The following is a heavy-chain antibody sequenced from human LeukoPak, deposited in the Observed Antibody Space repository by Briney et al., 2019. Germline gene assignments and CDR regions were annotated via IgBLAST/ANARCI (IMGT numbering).Heavy chain of an antibody. D-gene: IGHD6-13*01. CDR1: GGSFSGYY. Sequence: SETLSLTCAVYGGSFSGYYWSWIRQPPGKGLEWIGEINHSGSTNYNPSLKSRVTISVDTSKNQFSLKLSSVTAADTAVYYCARIGGKQQLVPLDYWGQGTLVTVSS. J-gene: IGHJ4*02. CDR2: INHSGST. V-gene: IGHV4-34*01. CDR3: ARIGGKQQLVPLDY.